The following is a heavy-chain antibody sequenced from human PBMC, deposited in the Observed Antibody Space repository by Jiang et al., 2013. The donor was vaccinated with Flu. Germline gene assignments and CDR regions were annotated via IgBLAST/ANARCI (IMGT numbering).Heavy chain of an antibody. Sequence: GGGVVQPGRSLRLSCAASGFTFSSYGMHWVRQAPGKGLEWVAVIWYDGSNKYYADSVKGRFTISRDNSKNTLYLQMNSLRAEDTAVYYCARDPGDPGFDYWGQGTLVTVSS. J-gene: IGHJ4*02. CDR1: GFTFSSYG. D-gene: IGHD2-21*01. V-gene: IGHV3-33*01. CDR3: ARDPGDPGFDY. CDR2: IWYDGSNK.